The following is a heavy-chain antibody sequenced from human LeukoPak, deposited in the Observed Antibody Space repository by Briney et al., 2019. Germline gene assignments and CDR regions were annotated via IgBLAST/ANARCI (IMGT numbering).Heavy chain of an antibody. J-gene: IGHJ4*02. D-gene: IGHD3-22*01. CDR3: ASGSLGHYYDSSGYEY. Sequence: GRSLRLSCAASGFSLSSYGMNWVRQAPGKGLEWVGGIKFDGIQEFYADSVKGRFTVSKDTSKNTLRLQMDSLRAEDTAVYYCASGSLGHYYDSSGYEYWGQGTLVTVSS. CDR1: GFSLSSYG. CDR2: IKFDGIQE. V-gene: IGHV3-33*05.